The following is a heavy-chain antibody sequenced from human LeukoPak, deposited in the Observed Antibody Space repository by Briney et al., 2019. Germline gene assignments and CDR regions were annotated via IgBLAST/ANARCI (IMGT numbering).Heavy chain of an antibody. Sequence: SETLSLTCTVSGGSISSSSYYWGWIRQPPGKGLEWIGSIYYSGSTYYNPSLKSRVTISVDTSKNQFSLKLSSVTAADTAVYYCARVTPEMATESTFDYWGQGTLVTVSS. V-gene: IGHV4-39*07. D-gene: IGHD5-24*01. CDR2: IYYSGST. CDR1: GGSISSSSYY. CDR3: ARVTPEMATESTFDY. J-gene: IGHJ4*02.